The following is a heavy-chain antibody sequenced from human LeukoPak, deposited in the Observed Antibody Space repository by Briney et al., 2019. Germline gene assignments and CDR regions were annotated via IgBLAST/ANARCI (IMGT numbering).Heavy chain of an antibody. V-gene: IGHV3-74*01. CDR3: AREDVDITVATSGAFDI. Sequence: QAGGSLRLSCAASGFTFSSYWMHGVRQVPGKGLVWVSRINTDGSSTRYADSVKGRFTISRDNAKNTLYLQMNSLRAEDTAVYYCAREDVDITVATSGAFDIWGQGTMVTVSS. CDR2: INTDGSST. J-gene: IGHJ3*02. D-gene: IGHD6-19*01. CDR1: GFTFSSYW.